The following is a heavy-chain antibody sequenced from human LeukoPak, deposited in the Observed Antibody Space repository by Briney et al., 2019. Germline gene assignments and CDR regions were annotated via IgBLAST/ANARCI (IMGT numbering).Heavy chain of an antibody. V-gene: IGHV1-46*01. J-gene: IGHJ6*03. CDR2: INPSGRST. Sequence: ASVKVSCKASGYTFTSYYMHWVRQAPGQGLEWMGIINPSGRSTSYAQKFQGRVTMTRDMSTSTVYMELSSLRSEDTAVYYCARGVWFGELVALRYYYYYMDVWGKGTTVTVSS. CDR3: ARGVWFGELVALRYYYYYMDV. D-gene: IGHD3-10*01. CDR1: GYTFTSYY.